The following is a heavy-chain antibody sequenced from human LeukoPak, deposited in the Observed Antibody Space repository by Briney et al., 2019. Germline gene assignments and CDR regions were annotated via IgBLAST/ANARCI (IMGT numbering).Heavy chain of an antibody. V-gene: IGHV3-30-3*01. CDR3: ARVNYDSSGHYFDY. Sequence: GGSLTLSCAASGFTFSSYALHWVRQAPGKGLEWVAVISYDGSNKYYADSVKGRFTISRDNSKNTLYLQMNSLRAEDTAVYYCARVNYDSSGHYFDYWGQGTLVTVSS. D-gene: IGHD3-22*01. CDR2: ISYDGSNK. CDR1: GFTFSSYA. J-gene: IGHJ4*02.